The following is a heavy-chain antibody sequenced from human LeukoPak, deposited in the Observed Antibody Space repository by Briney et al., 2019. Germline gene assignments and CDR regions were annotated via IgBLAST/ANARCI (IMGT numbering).Heavy chain of an antibody. J-gene: IGHJ4*02. Sequence: GGSLRLSCAASGFSFNSYAMSWVRQAPEKGLEWVSAISGSGGRTHFADSVKGRFTISRDKSKNTMSLQMNSLRAEDTAVYFCAKDIEYSSSWNYYFVSWGQGTLVTVSS. V-gene: IGHV3-23*01. CDR1: GFSFNSYA. CDR3: AKDIEYSSSWNYYFVS. CDR2: ISGSGGRT. D-gene: IGHD6-13*01.